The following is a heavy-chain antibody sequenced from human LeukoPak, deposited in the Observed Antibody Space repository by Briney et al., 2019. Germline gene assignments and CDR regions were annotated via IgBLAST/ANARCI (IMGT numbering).Heavy chain of an antibody. J-gene: IGHJ4*02. V-gene: IGHV1-8*01. CDR2: MNPNSGNT. D-gene: IGHD3-10*01. CDR3: ARGRGSGSYSGY. CDR1: GYTFTSYD. Sequence: ASVKVSCKASGYTFTSYDINWVRQATRQGLEWMGWMNPNSGNTGYAQRFQGRVTMTRNTSISTAYMELSSLRSEDTAVYYCARGRGSGSYSGYWGQGTLVTVSS.